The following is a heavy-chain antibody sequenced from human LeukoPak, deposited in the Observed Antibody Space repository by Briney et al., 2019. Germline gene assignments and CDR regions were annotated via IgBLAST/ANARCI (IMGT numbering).Heavy chain of an antibody. CDR2: ISAYNGNT. CDR1: GYTFTSYG. Sequence: SVKVSCKASGYTFTSYGISWVRQAPGQGLEWMGWISAYNGNTNYAQKFQGRVTMTEDTSTDTAYMELSSLRSEDTAVYYCATAGLADNWNFDYWGQGTLVTVSS. D-gene: IGHD1-20*01. V-gene: IGHV1-18*01. CDR3: ATAGLADNWNFDY. J-gene: IGHJ4*02.